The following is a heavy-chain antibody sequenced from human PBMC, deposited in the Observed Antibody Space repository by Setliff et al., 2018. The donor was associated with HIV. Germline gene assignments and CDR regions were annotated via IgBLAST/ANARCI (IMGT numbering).Heavy chain of an antibody. J-gene: IGHJ6*03. D-gene: IGHD5-12*01. CDR3: AGSPRDGYNYPGGYYYYYMDV. Sequence: SETLSLTCTVSGGSISSYYWSWIRQPPGKGLEWIGYIYYSGSTNYNPSLKSRVTISVDTSKNQFSLKLSSVTAADTAVYYCAGSPRDGYNYPGGYYYYYMDVWGKGTTVTVSS. CDR1: GGSISSYY. V-gene: IGHV4-59*01. CDR2: IYYSGST.